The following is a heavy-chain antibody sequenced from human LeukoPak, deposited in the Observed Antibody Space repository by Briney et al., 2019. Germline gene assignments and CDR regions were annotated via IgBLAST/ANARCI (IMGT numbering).Heavy chain of an antibody. Sequence: SETLSLTCTVSGGSISSYYRSWIRQPPGKGLEWIGYIYYSGSTNYNPSLKSRVTISVDTSKNQFSLKLSSVTAADTAVYYCARVSPYSSRTIWFDPWGQGTLVTVSS. D-gene: IGHD6-13*01. CDR3: ARVSPYSSRTIWFDP. CDR2: IYYSGST. V-gene: IGHV4-59*01. J-gene: IGHJ5*02. CDR1: GGSISSYY.